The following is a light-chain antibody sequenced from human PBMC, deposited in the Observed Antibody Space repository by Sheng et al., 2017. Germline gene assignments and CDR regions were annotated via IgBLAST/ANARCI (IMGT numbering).Light chain of an antibody. CDR3: QQHSSSVRT. Sequence: DIVLTQSPGTLSLSPGDRATLSCRASQSVSNSYIAWYQQTPGQAPRLLVYGASIRATGIPDRFSASGSGTDFTLTISRLEPEDFAVYYCQQHSSSVRTFGQGTKVEIK. J-gene: IGKJ1*01. CDR2: GAS. CDR1: QSVSNSY. V-gene: IGKV3-20*01.